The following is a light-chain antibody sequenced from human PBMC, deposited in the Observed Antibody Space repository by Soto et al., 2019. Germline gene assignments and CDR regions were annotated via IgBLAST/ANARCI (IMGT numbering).Light chain of an antibody. CDR1: SSDVGAYNY. Sequence: QSALTQPASVSGSPGQSITISCTGTSSDVGAYNYVSWYQKHPDKAPKLILYEVSNRPSGVSSRFSGSKSDNAASLTISGLQYEDEADYYCSSYTSTSAPVVFGGGTKVTVL. CDR2: EVS. J-gene: IGLJ2*01. V-gene: IGLV2-14*01. CDR3: SSYTSTSAPVV.